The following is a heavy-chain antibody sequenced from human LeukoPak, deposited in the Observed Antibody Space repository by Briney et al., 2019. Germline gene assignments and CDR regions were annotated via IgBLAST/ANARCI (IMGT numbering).Heavy chain of an antibody. CDR2: IYSGGST. J-gene: IGHJ6*03. V-gene: IGHV3-53*01. Sequence: GGSLRLSCAASGFTVSSNYMSWVRQAPGKGLEWVSVIYSGGSTYYADSVKGRFTISRDNSKNTLYLQMNSLRAEDTAVYYCARGPRTGRSPMDVWGKGTTVIVSS. CDR3: ARGPRTGRSPMDV. CDR1: GFTVSSNY. D-gene: IGHD7-27*01.